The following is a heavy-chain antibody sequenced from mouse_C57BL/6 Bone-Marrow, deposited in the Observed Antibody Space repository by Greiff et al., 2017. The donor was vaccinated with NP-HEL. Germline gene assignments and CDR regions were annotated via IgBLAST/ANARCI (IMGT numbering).Heavy chain of an antibody. J-gene: IGHJ2*01. Sequence: DVKLVESGGDLVKPGGSLKLSCAASGFTFSSYGMSWVRQTPDKRLEWVATISSGGSYTYYPDSVKGRFTISRDNAKNTLYLQMSSLKSEDTAMYYCARHPPDYYYFDYWGQGTTLTVSS. CDR1: GFTFSSYG. D-gene: IGHD2-4*01. CDR3: ARHPPDYYYFDY. CDR2: ISSGGSYT. V-gene: IGHV5-6*02.